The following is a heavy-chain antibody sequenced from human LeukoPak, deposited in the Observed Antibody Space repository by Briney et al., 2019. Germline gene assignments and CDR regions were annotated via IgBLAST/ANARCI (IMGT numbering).Heavy chain of an antibody. CDR3: ARYRLRYFDWLQGAFDI. V-gene: IGHV3-53*01. CDR1: GFTVSSNY. Sequence: GGSLRLSCAASGFTVSSNYMSWVRQAPGKGLEWVSVIYSGGSTYYADFVKGRFTISRDNSKNTLYLQMNSLRAEDTAVYYCARYRLRYFDWLQGAFDIWGQGTMVTVSS. J-gene: IGHJ3*02. D-gene: IGHD3-9*01. CDR2: IYSGGST.